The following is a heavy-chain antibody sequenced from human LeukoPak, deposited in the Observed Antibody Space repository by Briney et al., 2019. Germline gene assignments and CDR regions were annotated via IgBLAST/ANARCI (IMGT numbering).Heavy chain of an antibody. CDR2: IYPGDSDT. J-gene: IGHJ4*02. D-gene: IGHD3-22*01. V-gene: IGHV5-51*01. Sequence: HGESLKISCKGSGYIFTSYWIGWVRQMPGKGLEWMGIIYPGDSDTIYSPSFQGQVTISADKSISTAYLQWSSLKASDTAMYYCARPYYYDSSGWYFDHWGQGTLVTVSS. CDR1: GYIFTSYW. CDR3: ARPYYYDSSGWYFDH.